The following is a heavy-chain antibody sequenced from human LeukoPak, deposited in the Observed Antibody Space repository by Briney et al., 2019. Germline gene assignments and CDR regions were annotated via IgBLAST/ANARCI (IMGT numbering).Heavy chain of an antibody. V-gene: IGHV5-10-1*01. Sequence: GESLTISCEVSGYSFTSYWINWVRQMPGKGLEWMGRIDPSDSYTNYSPSFQGRVTISTDKSISTAYLQWSSLRASDTAMYYCARQSGTNWFDPWGQGTLVTVSS. CDR3: ARQSGTNWFDP. CDR1: GYSFTSYW. D-gene: IGHD1-26*01. CDR2: IDPSDSYT. J-gene: IGHJ5*02.